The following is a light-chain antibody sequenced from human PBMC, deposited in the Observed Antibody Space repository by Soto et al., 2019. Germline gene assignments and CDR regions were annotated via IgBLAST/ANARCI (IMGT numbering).Light chain of an antibody. V-gene: IGLV1-51*01. CDR2: DNN. Sequence: QSVLTQPPSVSATPGQRVTISCSGSNSNIANNYVSWFQQLPGTAPRLFIYDNNKRPSGIPDRVSASKSGTSATLAITGLQTGDEADYYCATWDSSLGAWVFGGGTKLTVL. J-gene: IGLJ3*02. CDR3: ATWDSSLGAWV. CDR1: NSNIANNY.